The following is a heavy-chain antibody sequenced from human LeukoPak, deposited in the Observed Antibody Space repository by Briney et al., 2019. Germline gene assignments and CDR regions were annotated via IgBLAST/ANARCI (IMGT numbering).Heavy chain of an antibody. D-gene: IGHD5-18*01. CDR1: GFTFRNYG. V-gene: IGHV3-23*01. Sequence: GGTLRLSCAASGFTFRNYGMSWVRQAPGKGLECVSAISGDAADIFYADSAKGRFTISRDNSKNTLYLQLNSLRPEETAVYYCAKDPRDHTYGWSWRYFDDWGQGTLVTASS. J-gene: IGHJ4*02. CDR3: AKDPRDHTYGWSWRYFDD. CDR2: ISGDAADI.